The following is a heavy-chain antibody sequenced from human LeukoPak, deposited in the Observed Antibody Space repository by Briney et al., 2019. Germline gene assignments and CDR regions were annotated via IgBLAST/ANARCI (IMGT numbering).Heavy chain of an antibody. V-gene: IGHV4-59*12. J-gene: IGHJ4*02. CDR2: IYYSGST. CDR3: ARGDTLYSSGWAYYFDY. Sequence: PSETLSLTCTVSGGSMRSSSWSWIRQPPGKGLEWIGYIYYSGSTNYNPSLKSRVTISIDTSKNQFSLKLSSVTAADTAVYYCARGDTLYSSGWAYYFDYWGQGTLVTVSS. CDR1: GGSMRSSS. D-gene: IGHD6-19*01.